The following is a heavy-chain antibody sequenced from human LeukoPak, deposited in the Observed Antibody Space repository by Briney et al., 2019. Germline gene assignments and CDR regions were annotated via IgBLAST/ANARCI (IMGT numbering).Heavy chain of an antibody. CDR2: ISGSGGST. CDR1: GFTFNNYA. D-gene: IGHD1-26*01. Sequence: GGSLRLSCAASGFTFNNYAMSWVRQAPGKGLEWVSAISGSGGSTYYADSVKGRFTISRDNSKNTLYLQMYSLGAEDTAVYYCAKASNSGTSRGSFDYWGQGTLVTVSP. CDR3: AKASNSGTSRGSFDY. V-gene: IGHV3-23*01. J-gene: IGHJ4*02.